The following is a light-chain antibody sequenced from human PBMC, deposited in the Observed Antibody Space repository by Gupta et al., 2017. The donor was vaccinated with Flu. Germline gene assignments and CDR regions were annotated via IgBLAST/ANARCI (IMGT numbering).Light chain of an antibody. J-gene: IGLJ3*02. CDR3: QVWDTRSGHSWV. CDR1: NIDSKS. CDR2: DDS. V-gene: IGLV3-21*02. Sequence: GNNIDSKSVHWYQQRPGQAPVLVVYDDSDRPSGIPERFSGSNSGNTATLTVSGVEAGDEADYDCQVWDTRSGHSWVFGGGTKLTVL.